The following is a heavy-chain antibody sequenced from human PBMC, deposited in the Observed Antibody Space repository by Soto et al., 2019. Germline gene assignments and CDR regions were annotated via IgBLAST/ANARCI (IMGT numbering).Heavy chain of an antibody. CDR1: GFTFSSYG. CDR2: IWYDGSNK. D-gene: IGHD3-3*01. J-gene: IGHJ4*02. Sequence: GGSLRLSCAASGFTFSSYGMHWVRQAPGKGLEWVAVIWYDGSNKYYADSVKGRFTISRDNSKNTLYLQMNSLRAEDTAVYYCAKAHPITIFGVVHSYFEYWGQGALVTVSS. V-gene: IGHV3-33*06. CDR3: AKAHPITIFGVVHSYFEY.